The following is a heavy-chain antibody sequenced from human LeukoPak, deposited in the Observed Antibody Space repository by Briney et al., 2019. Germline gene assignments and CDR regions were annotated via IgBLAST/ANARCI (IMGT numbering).Heavy chain of an antibody. Sequence: GGSLRLSCAASGFTFTNAWMSWVRQAPGKGLEWVGRIKSKTDGGTTDYAAPVKGRFTISRDDSKNTLYLQMNSLKTEDTVVYYCTTVFQLQSVSDYWGQGTLVTVSS. CDR3: TTVFQLQSVSDY. D-gene: IGHD2-2*01. CDR1: GFTFTNAW. CDR2: IKSKTDGGTT. V-gene: IGHV3-15*01. J-gene: IGHJ4*02.